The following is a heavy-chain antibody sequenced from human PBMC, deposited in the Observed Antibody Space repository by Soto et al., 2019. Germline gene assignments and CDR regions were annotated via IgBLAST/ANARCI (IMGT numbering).Heavy chain of an antibody. J-gene: IGHJ4*02. CDR2: ISNDGSK. Sequence: GSLRLSCAASGFRFSTYGMHWVRQAPGKGLEWVAVISNDGSKYYADSVKGRYTISRDNPKNTLYLQMNSLRPDDTAVYYCVKNYDTSGYYQFDFWGPGTLVTVSS. V-gene: IGHV3-30*18. D-gene: IGHD3-22*01. CDR3: VKNYDTSGYYQFDF. CDR1: GFRFSTYG.